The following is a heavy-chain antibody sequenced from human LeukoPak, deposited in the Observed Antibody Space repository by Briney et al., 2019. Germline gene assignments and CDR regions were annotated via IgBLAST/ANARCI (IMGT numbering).Heavy chain of an antibody. CDR3: VRDRLSRAYCGHDCYSAAFDY. CDR2: ISRDGKRE. V-gene: IGHV3-30*04. J-gene: IGHJ4*02. Sequence: GGSLRLSCAASGFNFYNYDIQWVRQAPGKGLEWLATISRDGKREFYTDSLKGRFTISRDNSRSTLYLQMNSLRPEDTAVYYCVRDRLSRAYCGHDCYSAAFDYWGQGTPVTVSS. CDR1: GFNFYNYD. D-gene: IGHD2-21*02.